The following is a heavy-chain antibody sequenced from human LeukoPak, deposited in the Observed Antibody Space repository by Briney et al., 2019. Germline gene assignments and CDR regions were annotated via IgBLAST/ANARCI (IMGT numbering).Heavy chain of an antibody. D-gene: IGHD5-18*01. CDR3: TRGGYSHFDY. CDR2: INPRDAGT. V-gene: IGHV1-46*01. Sequence: ASVKVSCKASGYTFTSHYMHWVRQAPGQGLEWMGIINPRDAGTNYAQNFQGRVTITRDTSTSTVYMDLSSLISEDTAVYYCTRGGYSHFDYWGQGTPVTVSS. CDR1: GYTFTSHY. J-gene: IGHJ4*02.